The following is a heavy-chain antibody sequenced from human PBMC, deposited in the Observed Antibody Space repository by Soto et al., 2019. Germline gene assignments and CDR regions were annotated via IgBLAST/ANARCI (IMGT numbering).Heavy chain of an antibody. Sequence: EVQLVESGGGLVQPGRSLRLSCAASGFTFEDYAMYWVRQVPGKGLEWVSGISWNSGTIDYADSVKGRFSISRDNARNSLYLQINSLRAEDTAMYYCAKDSISMVPYFDQWGQGTLVIVSS. D-gene: IGHD2-2*01. CDR2: ISWNSGTI. V-gene: IGHV3-9*01. CDR3: AKDSISMVPYFDQ. CDR1: GFTFEDYA. J-gene: IGHJ4*02.